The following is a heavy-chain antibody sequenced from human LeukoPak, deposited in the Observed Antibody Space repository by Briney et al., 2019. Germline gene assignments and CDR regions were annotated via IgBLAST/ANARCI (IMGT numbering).Heavy chain of an antibody. CDR3: ARGGGRNTTMVWAFDY. CDR1: GFTFSSYG. J-gene: IGHJ4*02. CDR2: ISGSGGST. Sequence: GGSLRLSCAASGFTFSSYGMSWVRQAPGKGLEWVLAISGSGGSTYYADSVKGRFTTSRDNSKNTLFLQMGSLRAEDMAVYYCARGGGRNTTMVWAFDYWGQGTLVTVSS. V-gene: IGHV3-23*01. D-gene: IGHD5-18*01.